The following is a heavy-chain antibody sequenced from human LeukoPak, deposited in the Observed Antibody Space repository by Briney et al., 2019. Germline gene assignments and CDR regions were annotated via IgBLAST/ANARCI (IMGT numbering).Heavy chain of an antibody. CDR1: GFTFSSYW. J-gene: IGHJ6*02. CDR2: IKQDGSEK. D-gene: IGHD6-6*01. V-gene: IGHV3-7*01. CDR3: ARDHIAARRYYYGMDV. Sequence: PGGSLRLSCAASGFTFSSYWMSWVRQAPGKGLEWVANIKQDGSEKYYVGSVKGRFTISRDNAKNSLYLQMNSLRAEDTAVYYCARDHIAARRYYYGMDVWGQGTTVTVSS.